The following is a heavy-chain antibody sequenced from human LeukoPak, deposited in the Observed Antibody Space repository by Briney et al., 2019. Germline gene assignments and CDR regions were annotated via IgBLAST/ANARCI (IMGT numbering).Heavy chain of an antibody. Sequence: GGSLRLSCAASGFSFSNYWMHWVRQAPGKGLVWVSRIASDGSSTTYADSVKGRFSISRDNAKNTLYLQMNSLRVEDTAVYYCARGRPHGNDYWGQGTLVTVSS. J-gene: IGHJ4*02. D-gene: IGHD4-23*01. CDR2: IASDGSST. CDR1: GFSFSNYW. CDR3: ARGRPHGNDY. V-gene: IGHV3-74*01.